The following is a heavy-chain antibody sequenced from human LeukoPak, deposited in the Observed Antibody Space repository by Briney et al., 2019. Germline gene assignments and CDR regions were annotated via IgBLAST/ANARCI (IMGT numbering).Heavy chain of an antibody. V-gene: IGHV3-21*01. D-gene: IGHD2-21*01. J-gene: IGHJ4*02. Sequence: GGSLRLSCADTGFLFCDFIDHTMVWVRQAPGTGLEWVSYICSSSSSISYADSVRGRFIISRDNAQRSLYLHMNSLRDEDTTVYYCAREFSVVGNFDYLGQGTLVIVSS. CDR1: GFLFCDFIDHT. CDR2: ICSSSSSI. CDR3: AREFSVVGNFDY.